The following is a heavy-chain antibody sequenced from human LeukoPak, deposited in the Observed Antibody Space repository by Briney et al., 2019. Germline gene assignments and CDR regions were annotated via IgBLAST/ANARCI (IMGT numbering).Heavy chain of an antibody. Sequence: SETLSLTCAVSGGSISSGGYSWSWIRQPPGKGLEWIGYIYYSGSTYYNPSLKSRVTISVDTSKNQFSLKLSSVTAADTAVYYCARVLRGGLEYFDYWGQGTLVTVSS. J-gene: IGHJ4*02. V-gene: IGHV4-30-4*07. CDR3: ARVLRGGLEYFDY. CDR1: GGSISSGGYS. CDR2: IYYSGST.